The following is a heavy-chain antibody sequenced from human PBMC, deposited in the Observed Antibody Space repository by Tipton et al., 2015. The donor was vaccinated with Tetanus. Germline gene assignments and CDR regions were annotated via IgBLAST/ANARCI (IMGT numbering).Heavy chain of an antibody. D-gene: IGHD6-19*01. Sequence: SLRLSCTASGFSFASYEMHWVRQAAGKGLEWVSRISIGGATSYRESVKGRFTISRENAKNSLYLQMNSLRAEDTAVYYCARDSGGWDYYYYGMDVWGQGTTVTVSS. V-gene: IGHV3-13*01. CDR1: GFSFASYE. J-gene: IGHJ6*02. CDR2: ISIGGAT. CDR3: ARDSGGWDYYYYGMDV.